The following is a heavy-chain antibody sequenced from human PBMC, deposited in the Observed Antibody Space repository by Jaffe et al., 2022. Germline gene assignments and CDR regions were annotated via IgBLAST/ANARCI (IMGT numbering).Heavy chain of an antibody. D-gene: IGHD6-19*01. V-gene: IGHV1-2*06. J-gene: IGHJ5*02. CDR2: INPNSGGT. Sequence: QVQLVQSGAEVKKPGASVKVSCKASGYTFTGYYMHWVRQAPGQGLEWMGRINPNSGGTNYAQKFQGRVTMTRDTSISTAYMELSRLRSDDTAVYYCARDPGIAVAGFGSKRKDNWFDPWGQGTLVTVSS. CDR1: GYTFTGYY. CDR3: ARDPGIAVAGFGSKRKDNWFDP.